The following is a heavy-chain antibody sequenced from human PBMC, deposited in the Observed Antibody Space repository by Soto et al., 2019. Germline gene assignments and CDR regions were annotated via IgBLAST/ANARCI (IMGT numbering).Heavy chain of an antibody. Sequence: GASVKVSCKASGYTFTSYGISWVRQAPGQGLEWMGWISAYNGNTNYAQKLQGRVTMTTDTSTSTAYMELRSLRSDDTAVYYCARDSMVRGVIMYLYYYGMDVWGQRTTVTVSS. D-gene: IGHD3-10*01. CDR1: GYTFTSYG. CDR2: ISAYNGNT. V-gene: IGHV1-18*01. CDR3: ARDSMVRGVIMYLYYYGMDV. J-gene: IGHJ6*02.